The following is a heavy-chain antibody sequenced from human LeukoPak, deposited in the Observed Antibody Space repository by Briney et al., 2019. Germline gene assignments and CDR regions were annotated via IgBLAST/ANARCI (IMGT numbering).Heavy chain of an antibody. V-gene: IGHV3-53*01. CDR3: ASGGSGYNFLYGFDI. D-gene: IGHD5-24*01. CDR1: GGSMSTHF. Sequence: PSETLSLTCSVSGGSMSTHFWTWVRQAPGKGLEWVSVFFGDGSTYYADSVKGRFTISRDNSKNTLYLQINSLRAEDTAVYYCASGGSGYNFLYGFDIWGQGTMVTVSA. J-gene: IGHJ3*02. CDR2: FFGDGST.